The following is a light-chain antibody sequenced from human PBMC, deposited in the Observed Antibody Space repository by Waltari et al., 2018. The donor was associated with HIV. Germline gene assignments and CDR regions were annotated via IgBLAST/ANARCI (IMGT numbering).Light chain of an antibody. CDR3: QQYYSHPRT. CDR2: GSS. CDR1: QSVLSTTRNVNY. V-gene: IGKV4-1*01. Sequence: DTVLTQSPDSLTVSLGERATINCKASQSVLSTTRNVNYLAWYQQKPGHPPKLRISGSSGRRSCVPDRFSGGGSGTDFTLTIRSLQAEDVAVYYCQQYYSHPRTFGQGTKLEI. J-gene: IGKJ2*01.